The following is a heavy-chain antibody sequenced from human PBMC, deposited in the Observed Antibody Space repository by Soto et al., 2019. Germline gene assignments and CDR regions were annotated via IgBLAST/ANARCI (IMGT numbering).Heavy chain of an antibody. Sequence: SETLSLTCTVSGGSISSSSYYWGWIRQPPGKGLEWIGSIYYSGSTYYNPSLKSRVTISVDTSKNQFSLKLSSVTAADTAVYYCARTDYDFWSGHAQIDPWGQGTLVTVS. V-gene: IGHV4-39*01. CDR2: IYYSGST. CDR1: GGSISSSSYY. CDR3: ARTDYDFWSGHAQIDP. J-gene: IGHJ5*02. D-gene: IGHD3-3*01.